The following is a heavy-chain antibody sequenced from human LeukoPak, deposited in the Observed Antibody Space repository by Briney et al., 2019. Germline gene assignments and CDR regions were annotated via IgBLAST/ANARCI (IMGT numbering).Heavy chain of an antibody. D-gene: IGHD5-12*01. CDR2: ISYDGSNK. V-gene: IGHV3-30*04. CDR3: ARGRGYIGYDYDY. J-gene: IGHJ4*02. Sequence: GRSLRLSCAASGFTFSSYAMHWVRQAPGKGLEWVAVISYDGSNKYYADSVKGRFTISRDNSKNTLYLQMNSLRAEDTAVYYCARGRGYIGYDYDYWGQGTLVTVSS. CDR1: GFTFSSYA.